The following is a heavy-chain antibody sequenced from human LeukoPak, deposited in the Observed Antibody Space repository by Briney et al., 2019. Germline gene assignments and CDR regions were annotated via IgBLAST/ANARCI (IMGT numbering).Heavy chain of an antibody. V-gene: IGHV3-23*01. Sequence: GGSLRLSCAASGFTFSSHAMSWVRQAPGKGLEWVSAISGSGGSTYYADSVKGRFTISRDNSKNPLYLQMNSLRAEDTAVYYCAKDLRVYSSSHWGQGTLVTVSS. CDR2: ISGSGGST. D-gene: IGHD6-6*01. J-gene: IGHJ4*02. CDR1: GFTFSSHA. CDR3: AKDLRVYSSSH.